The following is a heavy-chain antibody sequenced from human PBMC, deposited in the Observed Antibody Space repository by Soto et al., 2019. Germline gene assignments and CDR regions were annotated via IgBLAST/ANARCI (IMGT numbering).Heavy chain of an antibody. D-gene: IGHD3-16*01. CDR3: ARDFGTLDWFDP. J-gene: IGHJ5*02. Sequence: GASVKVSCKASGGTFSSYTISWVRQAPGQGLEWMGRIIPILGIANYAQKFQGRVTITADKSTSTAYTELSSLRSEDTAVYYCARDFGTLDWFDPWGQGTLVTVSS. CDR1: GGTFSSYT. V-gene: IGHV1-69*04. CDR2: IIPILGIA.